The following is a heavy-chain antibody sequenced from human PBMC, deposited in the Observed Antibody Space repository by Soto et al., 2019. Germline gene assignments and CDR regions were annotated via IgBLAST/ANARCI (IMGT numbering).Heavy chain of an antibody. J-gene: IGHJ6*02. V-gene: IGHV3-74*01. CDR2: INNDGSST. D-gene: IGHD2-21*01. Sequence: GGALRLSCSASGFTFSSFWMHWVRQAPGKGLVWVSRINNDGSSTAYADSVKGRFTISRDNAKSTLYLQVASLRAEDTAVYYCARDPLIGNTDYGLDVWGQGTTVTVSS. CDR1: GFTFSSFW. CDR3: ARDPLIGNTDYGLDV.